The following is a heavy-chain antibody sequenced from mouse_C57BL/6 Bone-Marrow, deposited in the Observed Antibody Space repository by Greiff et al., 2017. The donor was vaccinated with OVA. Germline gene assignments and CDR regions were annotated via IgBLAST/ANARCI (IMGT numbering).Heavy chain of an antibody. CDR2: IYPGDGDT. Sequence: VQLQQSGPELVKPGASVKISCKASGYALSSSWMNWVKQRPGKGREWIGRIYPGDGDTNYNGKFKGKATLTADKTSSTAHMQRSSLTSEDSAVYFCARDCDTAGFAYWGQGTLVTVSA. CDR1: GYALSSSW. V-gene: IGHV1-82*01. D-gene: IGHD1-2*01. CDR3: ARDCDTAGFAY. J-gene: IGHJ3*01.